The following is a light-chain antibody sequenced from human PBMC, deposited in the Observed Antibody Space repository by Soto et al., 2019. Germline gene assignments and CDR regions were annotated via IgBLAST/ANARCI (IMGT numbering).Light chain of an antibody. Sequence: DIVMTQSPDSLAVSLGERATINCKSSQSLLYSSNNKNYLTWYQQRPGQPPKLLISWASIRESGVPDRFSGGGSGTDFTLTISSLQAEDVAVYYGQQCYSAPLTFGGGTRVEIK. V-gene: IGKV4-1*01. CDR3: QQCYSAPLT. J-gene: IGKJ4*01. CDR2: WAS. CDR1: QSLLYSSNNKNY.